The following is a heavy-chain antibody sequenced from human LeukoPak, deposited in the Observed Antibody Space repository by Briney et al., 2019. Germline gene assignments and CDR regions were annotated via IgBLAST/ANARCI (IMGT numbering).Heavy chain of an antibody. D-gene: IGHD6-19*01. CDR1: GGSISTYF. CDR3: ARDTKSDNSGWYGRFDP. J-gene: IGHJ5*02. CDR2: ISPSGST. V-gene: IGHV4-4*07. Sequence: PSETLSLTCTVSGGSISTYFWSWIRQPAGKRLEWIGRISPSGSTDYTPSLKSRVTMSVDTSKNQFSMKMTSVTAADTAVYYCARDTKSDNSGWYGRFDPWGQGTLVTVSS.